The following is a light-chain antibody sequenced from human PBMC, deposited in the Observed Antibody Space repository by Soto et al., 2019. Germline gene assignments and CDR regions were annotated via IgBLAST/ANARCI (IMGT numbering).Light chain of an antibody. Sequence: EIVLTQSPGTLSLSPGEGATLSCRASQSVSSNLAWYQQKPGQAPRLLIYGASARATGIPARFSGSGSGTEFTLSISSLQSEDFAVYYCQQYGSSPWTFGQGTKVDIK. J-gene: IGKJ1*01. CDR3: QQYGSSPWT. CDR1: QSVSSN. CDR2: GAS. V-gene: IGKV3-15*01.